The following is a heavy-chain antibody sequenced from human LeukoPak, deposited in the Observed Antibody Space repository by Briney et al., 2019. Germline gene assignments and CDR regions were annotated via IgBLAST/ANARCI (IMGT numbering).Heavy chain of an antibody. CDR2: ISGSGGGT. V-gene: IGHV3-23*01. Sequence: TGGSLRLSCAASGFTFSSYGMSWVRQAPGKGLEWVSAISGSGGGTYYADSVKGRFTISRDNSKNTLYLQMNSLRAEDTAVYYCAKGTAAATSAFDIWGQGTMVTVSS. J-gene: IGHJ3*02. D-gene: IGHD2-15*01. CDR1: GFTFSSYG. CDR3: AKGTAAATSAFDI.